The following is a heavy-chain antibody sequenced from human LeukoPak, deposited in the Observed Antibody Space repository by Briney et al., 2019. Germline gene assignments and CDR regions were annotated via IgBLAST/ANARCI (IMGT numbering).Heavy chain of an antibody. Sequence: ASVHVSCTASGYTFTSYDIHWVRPATGQGREWMGWMNPISGATGYAQKFQGTVTMPRNTSISTAYMALSSLRYEDTAVYYCATSCYSSSWLGGYNWFDPWGQGTLVTVSS. D-gene: IGHD6-13*01. J-gene: IGHJ5*02. CDR1: GYTFTSYD. CDR3: ATSCYSSSWLGGYNWFDP. CDR2: MNPISGAT. V-gene: IGHV1-8*01.